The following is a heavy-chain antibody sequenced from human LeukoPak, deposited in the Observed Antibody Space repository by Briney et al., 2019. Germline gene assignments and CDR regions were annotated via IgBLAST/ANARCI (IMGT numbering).Heavy chain of an antibody. Sequence: GGSLRLSCAASGFTFSAYSMNGVRQAPGKGLEWVSYITNNGGSIYYADSVKGRFTISRDNAKNSLYLQMNSLRAEDTAVYYCARIYSGSYSDYWGQGTLVTVSS. D-gene: IGHD1-26*01. CDR1: GFTFSAYS. V-gene: IGHV3-48*01. CDR3: ARIYSGSYSDY. CDR2: ITNNGGSI. J-gene: IGHJ4*02.